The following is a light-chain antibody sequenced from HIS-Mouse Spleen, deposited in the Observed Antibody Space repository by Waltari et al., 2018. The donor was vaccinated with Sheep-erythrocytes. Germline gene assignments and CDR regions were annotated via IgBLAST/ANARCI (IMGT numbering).Light chain of an antibody. J-gene: IGKJ4*01. CDR3: QQYDNLLT. CDR1: QDISNY. CDR2: DAS. Sequence: DTQMTQSPSSLSASVGDRVTITCQASQDISNYLNWYQQKPGKAPKPLIYDASNLETGVPSRFSGSGSGTDFTFTISSLQPEDIATYYCQQYDNLLTFGGGTKVEIK. V-gene: IGKV1-33*01.